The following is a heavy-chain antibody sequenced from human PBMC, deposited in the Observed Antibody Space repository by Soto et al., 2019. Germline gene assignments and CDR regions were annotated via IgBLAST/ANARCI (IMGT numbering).Heavy chain of an antibody. V-gene: IGHV3-7*03. CDR2: IKQDGSEK. CDR3: ARDQRYCSGGSCYSVPLVY. J-gene: IGHJ4*02. D-gene: IGHD2-15*01. Sequence: EVQLVESGGGLVQPGGSLRLSCAASGFTFSSYWMSWVRQAPGKGLEWVANIKQDGSEKYYVDSVKGRFTISRDNAKNSLYLQMNSLRAEDTAVYYCARDQRYCSGGSCYSVPLVYWGQGTLVTVSS. CDR1: GFTFSSYW.